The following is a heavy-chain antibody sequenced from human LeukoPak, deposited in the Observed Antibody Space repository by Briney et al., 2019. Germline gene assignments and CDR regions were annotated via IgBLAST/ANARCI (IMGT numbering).Heavy chain of an antibody. V-gene: IGHV3-48*03. CDR2: ISSSGSTI. CDR1: GFTFSSYE. Sequence: GGSLRLSCVASGFTFSSYEMNWVRQAPGKGLEWVSYISSSGSTIYYADSVKGRFSISRDNAKNSLYLQMNSLRAEDTAVYYCARDRGYNYGFDYWGQGTLVTVSS. CDR3: ARDRGYNYGFDY. D-gene: IGHD5-18*01. J-gene: IGHJ4*02.